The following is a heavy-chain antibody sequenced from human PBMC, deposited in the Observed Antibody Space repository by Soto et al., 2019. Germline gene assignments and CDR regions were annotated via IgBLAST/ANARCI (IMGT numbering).Heavy chain of an antibody. V-gene: IGHV3-15*01. CDR3: TTGGYCSGGSCYVSAFDI. Sequence: GGSLRLSCAASGFTFSNAWMSWVRQAPGKGLEWVGRIKSKTDGGTTDYAAPVKGRFTISRDDSKNTLYLQMNSLKTEDTAVYYCTTGGYCSGGSCYVSAFDIWGQGTMVTVSS. CDR1: GFTFSNAW. D-gene: IGHD2-15*01. CDR2: IKSKTDGGTT. J-gene: IGHJ3*02.